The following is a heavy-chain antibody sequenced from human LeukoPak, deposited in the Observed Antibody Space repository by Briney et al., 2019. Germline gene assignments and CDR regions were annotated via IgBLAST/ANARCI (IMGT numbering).Heavy chain of an antibody. V-gene: IGHV3-66*01. J-gene: IGHJ4*02. CDR3: ATYSSGRRGYYFDS. Sequence: GGSLRLSCAASGFTVSSNYMSWVRQAPGKGLEWVAISYSGNTTYCADSVRGRFTISRDKSKNRLHLQKNSLRAEDTAVYYCATYSSGRRGYYFDSWGQGTLVTVSS. CDR1: GFTVSSNY. D-gene: IGHD6-19*01. CDR2: SYSGNTT.